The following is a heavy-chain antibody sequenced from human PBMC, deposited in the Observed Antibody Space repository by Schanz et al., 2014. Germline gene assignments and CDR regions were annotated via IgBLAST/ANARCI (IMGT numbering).Heavy chain of an antibody. V-gene: IGHV1-18*01. Sequence: QVQLVQSGTEVKKPGASMKISCKAFGYYFGGFGISWVRQAPGQGFEWMGWIGAFQGNTKYAQKFQDRVTLTSDTAGSTAYRELRSLRPGAPAVYYCLRANPTQHVVLPDALRYWGQGTLVSVSS. CDR1: GYYFGGFG. CDR3: LRANPTQHVVLPDALRY. CDR2: IGAFQGNT. D-gene: IGHD2-2*01. J-gene: IGHJ4*02.